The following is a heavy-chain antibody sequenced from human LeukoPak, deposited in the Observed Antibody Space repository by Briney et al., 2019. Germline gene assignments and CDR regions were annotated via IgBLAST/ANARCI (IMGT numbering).Heavy chain of an antibody. CDR2: TSAYNGNT. J-gene: IGHJ4*02. V-gene: IGHV1-18*01. Sequence: ASVKVSCKASGYTFTSYGISWVRQAPGQGLEWMGWTSAYNGNTNYAQKLQGRVTMTRDMSTSTVYMELSSLRSEDTAVYYCARGTDYGDYVPEGYWGQGTLVTVSS. CDR3: ARGTDYGDYVPEGY. CDR1: GYTFTSYG. D-gene: IGHD4-17*01.